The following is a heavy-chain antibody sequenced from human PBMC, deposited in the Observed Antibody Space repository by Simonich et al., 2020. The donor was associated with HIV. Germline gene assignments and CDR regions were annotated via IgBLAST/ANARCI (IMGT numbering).Heavy chain of an antibody. CDR1: GFTFDDYA. V-gene: IGHV3-9*03. Sequence: EVQLVESGGGLLQPGRSLRLSCAASGFTFDDYAMHWVRQAPGKGLEWVSGISWNSGSIGYADSVKGRFTISRDNAKNSLYLQMNSLRAEDMALYYCAKDRYSSSSGSFDYWGQGTLVTVSS. J-gene: IGHJ4*02. D-gene: IGHD6-6*01. CDR2: ISWNSGSI. CDR3: AKDRYSSSSGSFDY.